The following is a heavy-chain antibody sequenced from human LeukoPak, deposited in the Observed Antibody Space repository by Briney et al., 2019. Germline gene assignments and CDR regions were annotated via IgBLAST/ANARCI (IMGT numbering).Heavy chain of an antibody. J-gene: IGHJ3*02. D-gene: IGHD3-9*01. Sequence: SETLSLTCTVSGGSISSYYWSWIRQPPGKGLEWIGYIYYSGSTNYNPSLKSRVTISVDTSKNQFSLKLSSVTAADTAVYYCARAPKLRYFDWLQEDAFDIWGQGTMVTVSS. CDR2: IYYSGST. V-gene: IGHV4-59*01. CDR1: GGSISSYY. CDR3: ARAPKLRYFDWLQEDAFDI.